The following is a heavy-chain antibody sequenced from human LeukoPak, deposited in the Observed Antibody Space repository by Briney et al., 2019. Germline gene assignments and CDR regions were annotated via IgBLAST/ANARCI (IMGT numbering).Heavy chain of an antibody. CDR3: AGARYGGSGWYLDY. D-gene: IGHD6-19*01. J-gene: IGHJ4*02. CDR2: IYYSGST. V-gene: IGHV4-59*01. CDR1: GGSISSYY. Sequence: SETLSLTCTVSGGSISSYYWSWIRQPPGKGLEWIGYIYYSGSTNYNPSLKSRVTISVDTSKNQFSLKLSSVTAADTAVYYCAGARYGGSGWYLDYWGQGTLVTVSS.